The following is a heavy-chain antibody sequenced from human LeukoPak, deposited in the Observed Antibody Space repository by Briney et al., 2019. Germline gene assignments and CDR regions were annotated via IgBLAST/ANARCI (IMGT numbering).Heavy chain of an antibody. Sequence: PSETLPLTCAVYGGSFSGYYWSWIRQPPGKGLEWIGEINHSGSTNYNPSLKSRVTISVDTSKNQFSLKLSSVTAADTAVYYCARGLTYYYDSSGYRNWFDPWGQGTLVTVSS. CDR3: ARGLTYYYDSSGYRNWFDP. CDR2: INHSGST. D-gene: IGHD3-22*01. CDR1: GGSFSGYY. J-gene: IGHJ5*02. V-gene: IGHV4-34*01.